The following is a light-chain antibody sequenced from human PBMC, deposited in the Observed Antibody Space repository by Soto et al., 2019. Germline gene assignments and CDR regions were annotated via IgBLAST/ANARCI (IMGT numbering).Light chain of an antibody. CDR3: HQRQSWPRT. J-gene: IGKJ1*01. CDR2: QTS. Sequence: EIVWTQSPATLSSFPGDRVTLPCRSSQYINTRLAWYQHRPGQAPRLLIYQTSIRAAGIPARFSASGSGTDFTLTISDVQPEDFALYYCHQRQSWPRTFGQGTKVDIK. V-gene: IGKV3-11*01. CDR1: QYINTR.